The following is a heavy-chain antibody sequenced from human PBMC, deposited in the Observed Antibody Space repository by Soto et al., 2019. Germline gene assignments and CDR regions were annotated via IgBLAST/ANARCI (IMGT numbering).Heavy chain of an antibody. D-gene: IGHD5-12*01. Sequence: GGSLRLSCAASGFTFSSYGMHWVRQAPGKGLEWVAVISYDGSNKYYADSVKGRFTISRDNSKNTLYLQMNSLRAEDTAVYYCAKPRGYRRNSFDYWGQGTLVTVSS. CDR2: ISYDGSNK. V-gene: IGHV3-30*18. CDR1: GFTFSSYG. J-gene: IGHJ4*02. CDR3: AKPRGYRRNSFDY.